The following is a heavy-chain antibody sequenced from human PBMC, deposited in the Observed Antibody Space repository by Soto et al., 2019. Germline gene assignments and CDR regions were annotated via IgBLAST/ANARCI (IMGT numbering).Heavy chain of an antibody. CDR3: ALGWLVKDY. CDR2: INPSASHT. J-gene: IGHJ4*01. CDR1: GDTVTNFY. D-gene: IGHD6-19*01. Sequence: QVHLVQSGAEVKKPGASVKVSCKASGDTVTNFYVHWVRQAPGQGLEWMGIINPSASHTTYAQKFQGRLTLTTATSTATLYIFLISLTSGGTAQSTSALGWLVKDY. V-gene: IGHV1-46*01.